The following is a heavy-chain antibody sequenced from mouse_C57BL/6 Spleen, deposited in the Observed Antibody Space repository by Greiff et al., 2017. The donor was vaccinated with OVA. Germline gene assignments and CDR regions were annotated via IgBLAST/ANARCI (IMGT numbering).Heavy chain of an antibody. Sequence: VQLQQSGAELARPGASVKLSCKASGYTFTSYGISWVKQRPGQGLEWIGEIYPRSGNTYYNEKFKGKATLTADKASSTAYMELRSLTSEDSAVYFCARRGYDYDESYFDYWGQGTTLTVSS. CDR3: ARRGYDYDESYFDY. D-gene: IGHD2-4*01. V-gene: IGHV1-81*01. J-gene: IGHJ2*01. CDR2: IYPRSGNT. CDR1: GYTFTSYG.